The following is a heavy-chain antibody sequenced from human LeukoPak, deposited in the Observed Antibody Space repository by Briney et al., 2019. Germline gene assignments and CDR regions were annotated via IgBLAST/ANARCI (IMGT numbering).Heavy chain of an antibody. D-gene: IGHD3-22*01. V-gene: IGHV5-51*01. CDR1: GYSFTSYW. J-gene: IGHJ4*02. CDR3: ARLPNYYDCSGQPPFDY. Sequence: GESLKISCKGSGYSFTSYWIGWVRQMPGKGLEWMGIIYPGDSDTRYSPSFQGQVTISADKSIRTAYLQWSSLKASDTAMYYCARLPNYYDCSGQPPFDYWGQGTLVTVSS. CDR2: IYPGDSDT.